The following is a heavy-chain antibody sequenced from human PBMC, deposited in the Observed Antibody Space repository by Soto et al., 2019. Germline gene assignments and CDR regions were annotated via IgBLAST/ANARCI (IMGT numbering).Heavy chain of an antibody. CDR1: GFTFSSYG. CDR3: ARDSSGRSKPAYYFDY. J-gene: IGHJ4*02. V-gene: IGHV3-33*01. CDR2: IWYDGSNK. Sequence: QVQLVESGGGVVQPGRSLRLSCAASGFTFSSYGMHWVRQAPGKGLEWVAVIWYDGSNKKYADSVKGRITISRDNSKNALYLQMNSLGAEDTGVFYCARDSSGRSKPAYYFDYWGQGTLVTVSS. D-gene: IGHD6-19*01.